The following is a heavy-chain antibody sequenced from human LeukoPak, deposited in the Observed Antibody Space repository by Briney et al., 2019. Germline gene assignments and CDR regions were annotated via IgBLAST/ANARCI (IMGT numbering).Heavy chain of an antibody. CDR3: ASESSGTFDY. Sequence: SETLSLTCTVSGGSVSSGSYYWSWIRQPPGKGLGWIGYIYYSGSTNYNPSLKSRVTISVDTSKNQFSLKLSSVPAADTAVYYCASESSGTFDYWGQGTLVTVSS. CDR1: GGSVSSGSYY. V-gene: IGHV4-61*01. D-gene: IGHD6-6*01. CDR2: IYYSGST. J-gene: IGHJ4*02.